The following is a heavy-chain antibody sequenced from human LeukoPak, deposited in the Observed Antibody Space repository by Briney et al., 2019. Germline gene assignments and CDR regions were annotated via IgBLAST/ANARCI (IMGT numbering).Heavy chain of an antibody. CDR3: AKDFNSIDSAIDY. CDR2: ISSSNSYI. CDR1: GFTFSTYS. J-gene: IGHJ4*02. V-gene: IGHV3-21*04. Sequence: GGSLRLSCAGSGFTFSTYSMNWVRQAPGKGLEWVSCISSSNSYIYYADSVKGRFTISRDNAKNSLYLQMNSLRAEDTAVYYCAKDFNSIDSAIDYWGQGTLVTVSS. D-gene: IGHD3-3*02.